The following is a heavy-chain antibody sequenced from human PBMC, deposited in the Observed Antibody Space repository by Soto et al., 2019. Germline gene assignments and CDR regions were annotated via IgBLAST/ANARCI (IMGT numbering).Heavy chain of an antibody. CDR2: IYTSGST. J-gene: IGHJ4*02. Sequence: SETLSLTCTVSGGSISSYYWSWIRQPAGKGLEWIGRIYTSGSTNYNPSLKSRVTMSVDTSKNQLSLKLSSVTAADTAVYYCARDQLQGDYYDSSGYYQPFDYWGQGTLVTVSS. CDR1: GGSISSYY. CDR3: ARDQLQGDYYDSSGYYQPFDY. V-gene: IGHV4-4*07. D-gene: IGHD3-22*01.